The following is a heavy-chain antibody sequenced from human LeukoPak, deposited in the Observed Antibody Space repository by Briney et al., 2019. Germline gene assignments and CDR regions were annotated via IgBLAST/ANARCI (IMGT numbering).Heavy chain of an antibody. Sequence: SETLSLTSAVYGGSFSGYYWSWIRQPPGKRLEWIWEINDSRITNYIPSLKSRVTISVDTSKNQFSLKLSSVTAADTAVYYCARSRNYYDSSGYYDYWGQGTLVTVSS. J-gene: IGHJ4*02. CDR3: ARSRNYYDSSGYYDY. D-gene: IGHD3-22*01. CDR2: INDSRIT. V-gene: IGHV4-34*01. CDR1: GGSFSGYY.